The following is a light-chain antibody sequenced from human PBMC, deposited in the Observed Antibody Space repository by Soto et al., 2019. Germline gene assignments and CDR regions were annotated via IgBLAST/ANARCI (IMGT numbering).Light chain of an antibody. J-gene: IGKJ1*01. Sequence: DIPMTQSPSTLSASVGDRVTITCRASQSISNWLAWYQQKPGKAPKLLIYDASSLESGVPSRFSGSGSGPEFNLTISSLQPDDFATYYCQQYNTYPWTFGQGTKVEIK. CDR1: QSISNW. CDR3: QQYNTYPWT. CDR2: DAS. V-gene: IGKV1-5*01.